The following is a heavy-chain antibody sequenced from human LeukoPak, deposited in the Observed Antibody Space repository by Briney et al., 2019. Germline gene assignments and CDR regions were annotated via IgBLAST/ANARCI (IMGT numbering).Heavy chain of an antibody. CDR1: GYTFTGYY. CDR3: ARDDMEGQQPLDY. J-gene: IGHJ4*02. Sequence: ASVKVSCKASGYTFTGYYMHWVRQAPGQGLEWMGWINPNSGGTNYAQKFQGWVTMTRDTSTSTAYMELRSLRSDDTAVYYCARDDMEGQQPLDYWGQGTLVTVSS. V-gene: IGHV1-2*04. CDR2: INPNSGGT. D-gene: IGHD6-13*01.